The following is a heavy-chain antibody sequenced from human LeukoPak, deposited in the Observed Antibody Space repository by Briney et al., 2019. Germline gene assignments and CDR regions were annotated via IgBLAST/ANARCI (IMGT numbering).Heavy chain of an antibody. J-gene: IGHJ4*02. V-gene: IGHV3-48*01. CDR3: ARENASGGFFDY. CDR1: GFTFSTYW. D-gene: IGHD6-19*01. Sequence: PGGSLRLSCAASGFTFSTYWMAWVRQAPGKGLEWISYMSNRGSPRRYADSVKGRFTISRDNGQNSLFLQMDSLRAEDTAVYYCARENASGGFFDYWGQGTLVTVSS. CDR2: MSNRGSPR.